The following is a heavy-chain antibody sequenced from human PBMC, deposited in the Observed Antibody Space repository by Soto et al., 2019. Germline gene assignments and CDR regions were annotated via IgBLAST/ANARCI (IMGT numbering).Heavy chain of an antibody. CDR3: ARSSGTSYIWFDP. CDR1: GYTFNSYG. J-gene: IGHJ5*02. Sequence: QVQLVQSGAKVKKPGASVKVSCKASGYTFNSYGISWLRQAPGQGLEWMGWISAYDGDTKYAQKFQGRVTMTTHTSTSTANMEVRSLRSDDTAVYYCARSSGTSYIWFDPWGQGTLVTVSS. V-gene: IGHV1-18*01. D-gene: IGHD1-26*01. CDR2: ISAYDGDT.